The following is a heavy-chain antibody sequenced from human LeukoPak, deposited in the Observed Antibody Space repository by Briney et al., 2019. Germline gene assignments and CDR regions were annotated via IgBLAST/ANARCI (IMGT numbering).Heavy chain of an antibody. CDR3: ARDQSSSWSRRYFQH. D-gene: IGHD6-13*01. CDR2: ISSNGGST. CDR1: GFTFSSYA. Sequence: GGSLRLSCAASGFTFSSYAMHWVRQAPGKGLEYVSAISSNGGSTYYANSVKGRFTISRDNSKNTLYLQMGSLRAEDMAVYYCARDQSSSWSRRYFQHWGQGTPVTVSS. V-gene: IGHV3-64*01. J-gene: IGHJ1*01.